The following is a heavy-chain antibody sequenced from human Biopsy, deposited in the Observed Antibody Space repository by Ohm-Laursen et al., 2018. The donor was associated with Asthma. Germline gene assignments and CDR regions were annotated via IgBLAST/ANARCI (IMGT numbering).Heavy chain of an antibody. CDR3: ASDFPKDYVRYNFQF. J-gene: IGHJ4*02. D-gene: IGHD4-17*01. CDR2: HDHEEGGT. Sequence: SVKLSCKISGYILTDLSMHCVRQDPGQGLEWMGGHDHEEGGTVNAWRFQGRVTMTEDPSTDTAYMELSSLSSDDTAVYYCASDFPKDYVRYNFQFWGQGTLVTVSS. V-gene: IGHV1-24*01. CDR1: GYILTDLS.